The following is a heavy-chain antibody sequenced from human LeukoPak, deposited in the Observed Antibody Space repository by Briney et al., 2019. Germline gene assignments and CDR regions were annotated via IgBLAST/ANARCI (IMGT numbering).Heavy chain of an antibody. CDR1: GGSISRYY. V-gene: IGHV4-59*01. J-gene: IGHJ4*02. D-gene: IGHD3-22*01. Sequence: SETLSLTCTVSGGSISRYYWNWIRQPPGERLEWIGWIHYSGSTAYNPPLERRVTMSVDTSKNRISLKMTSVTAADTATYYCARWGYFDTSGYFVVEYWGQGALVTVSS. CDR3: ARWGYFDTSGYFVVEY. CDR2: IHYSGST.